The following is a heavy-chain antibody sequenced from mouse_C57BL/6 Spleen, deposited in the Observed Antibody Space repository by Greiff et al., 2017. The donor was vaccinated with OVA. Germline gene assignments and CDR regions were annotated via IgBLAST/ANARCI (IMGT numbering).Heavy chain of an antibody. CDR3: ARRNYGSSNYFDY. CDR1: GFTFSDYG. D-gene: IGHD1-1*01. Sequence: EVMLVESGGGLVKPGGSLKLSCAASGFTFSDYGMHWVRQAPEKGLEWVAYISSGSSTIYYADTVKGRFTISRDNAKNTLFLQMTSLRSEDTAMYYCARRNYGSSNYFDYWGQGTTLTVAS. CDR2: ISSGSSTI. V-gene: IGHV5-17*01. J-gene: IGHJ2*01.